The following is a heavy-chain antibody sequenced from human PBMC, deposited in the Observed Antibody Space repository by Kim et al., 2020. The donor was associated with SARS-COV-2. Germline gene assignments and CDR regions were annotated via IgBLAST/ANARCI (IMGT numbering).Heavy chain of an antibody. CDR1: AYTFTNYV. CDR3: ARGRLVTPAVHYFYYGMDV. D-gene: IGHD3-9*01. J-gene: IGHJ6*02. V-gene: IGHV7-4-1*02. CDR2: INTNTGNP. Sequence: ASVKVSCKASAYTFTNYVMNWVRQAPGQGLEWMGWINTNTGNPTYARAFTGRFVFSLDTSVSTAYLQISSLKADDTAVYYCARGRLVTPAVHYFYYGMDVWGQGTTVTVSS.